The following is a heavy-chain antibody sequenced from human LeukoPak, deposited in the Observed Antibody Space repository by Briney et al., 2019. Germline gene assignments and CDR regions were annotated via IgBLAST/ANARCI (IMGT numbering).Heavy chain of an antibody. CDR3: ARARGYRFDP. J-gene: IGHJ5*02. CDR1: GFTFTSFT. CDR2: ISSSGSTI. V-gene: IGHV3-48*04. D-gene: IGHD2-15*01. Sequence: GGSLRLSCAASGFTFTSFTMNWVRQAPGKGPEWVSYISSSGSTIYYADSVKGRFTISRDNAKNSLYLQMNSLRAEDTAVYYCARARGYRFDPWGQGTLVTVSS.